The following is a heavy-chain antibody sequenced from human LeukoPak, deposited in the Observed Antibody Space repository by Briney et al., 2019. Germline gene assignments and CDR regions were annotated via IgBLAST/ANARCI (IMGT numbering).Heavy chain of an antibody. CDR3: ARDSYGDANFDS. V-gene: IGHV3-21*04. CDR2: ISRTSTYI. J-gene: IGHJ4*02. Sequence: GGSLRLSCAASGFTLSYFGVNWVRQAPGKGLEWVSSISRTSTYIYYADSVKGRFTISRDISKNAVYLQMNSLRAEDTAVYYCARDSYGDANFDSWGQGTLVTVSS. D-gene: IGHD4-17*01. CDR1: GFTLSYFG.